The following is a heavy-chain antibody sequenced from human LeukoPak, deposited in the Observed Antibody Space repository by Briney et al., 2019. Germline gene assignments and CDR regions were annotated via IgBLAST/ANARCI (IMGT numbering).Heavy chain of an antibody. D-gene: IGHD5-24*01. CDR3: ARGGWLQTNDY. Sequence: SETLSLTCTVSGGSISSSYWSWIRQPPGKGLEWIGYISDSGSTNYSPSLKSRVTISVDTSKNQFSLKLSSVTAADTAVYYCARGGWLQTNDYWGQGTLVTVSS. J-gene: IGHJ4*02. CDR2: ISDSGST. CDR1: GGSISSSY. V-gene: IGHV4-59*01.